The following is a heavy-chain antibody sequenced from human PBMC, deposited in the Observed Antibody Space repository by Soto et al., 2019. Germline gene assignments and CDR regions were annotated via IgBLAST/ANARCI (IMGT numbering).Heavy chain of an antibody. Sequence: LSLTCAVYGGSFSGYHWSWIRQPPGKGLEWIGEINHSGNTSYNPSLKSRVTISVDTSKNQFSLKLSSVTAADTAVYYCARGVRYCSSTSCHYYYYYGMDVWGQGTTVTVSS. V-gene: IGHV4-34*01. CDR3: ARGVRYCSSTSCHYYYYYGMDV. D-gene: IGHD2-2*01. J-gene: IGHJ6*02. CDR2: INHSGNT. CDR1: GGSFSGYH.